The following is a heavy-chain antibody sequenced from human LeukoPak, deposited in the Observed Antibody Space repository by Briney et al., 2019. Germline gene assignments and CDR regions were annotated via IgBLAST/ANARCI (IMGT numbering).Heavy chain of an antibody. V-gene: IGHV3-66*04. D-gene: IGHD3-16*01. CDR1: GFTFSSYS. Sequence: GGSLRLSCAASGFTFSSYSMNWVRQAPGKGLEWVSVIYSGGSTYYADSVKGRFTISRDNSKNTLYLQMNSLRAEDTAVYYCARRFGLDYWGQGTLVTVSS. J-gene: IGHJ4*02. CDR2: IYSGGST. CDR3: ARRFGLDY.